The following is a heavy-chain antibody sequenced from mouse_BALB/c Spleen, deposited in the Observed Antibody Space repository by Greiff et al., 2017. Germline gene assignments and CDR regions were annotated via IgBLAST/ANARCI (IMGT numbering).Heavy chain of an antibody. Sequence: VQLKESGPGLVKPSQSLSLTCTVTGYSITSDYAWNWIRQFPGNKLEWMGYISYSGSTSYNPSLKSRISITRDTSNNQFFLQLNSVTTEDTATYYCARSGYGNYGYFDVWGAGTTVTVSS. CDR3: ARSGYGNYGYFDV. V-gene: IGHV3-2*02. D-gene: IGHD2-10*02. CDR2: ISYSGST. CDR1: GYSITSDYA. J-gene: IGHJ1*01.